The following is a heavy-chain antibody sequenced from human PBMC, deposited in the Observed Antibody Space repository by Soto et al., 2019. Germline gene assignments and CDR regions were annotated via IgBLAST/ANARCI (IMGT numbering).Heavy chain of an antibody. Sequence: GGSLRLSCAASGFTFSSYAMSWVRQAPGKGLEWVSAISGSGGSTYYADSVKGRFTISRDNSKNTLYLQMNSLRAEDTAVYYCAEESYCGGDCYRFDYWGQGTLVTVSS. J-gene: IGHJ4*02. CDR3: AEESYCGGDCYRFDY. CDR2: ISGSGGST. D-gene: IGHD2-21*01. CDR1: GFTFSSYA. V-gene: IGHV3-23*01.